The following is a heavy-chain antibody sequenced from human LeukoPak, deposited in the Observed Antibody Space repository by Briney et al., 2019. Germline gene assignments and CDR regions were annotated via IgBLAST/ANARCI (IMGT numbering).Heavy chain of an antibody. D-gene: IGHD3-16*01. CDR2: IYYSGST. V-gene: IGHV4-59*08. CDR1: GGSISSYY. CDR3: ARHHLYLSYGYGTWFDP. Sequence: PSETLSLTCTVSGGSISSYYWSWIRQPPGKGLEWIGYIYYSGSTNYNPSLKSRVTISVDTSKNQFSLKLSSVTAADTAVYYCARHHLYLSYGYGTWFDPWGQGTLVTVSS. J-gene: IGHJ5*02.